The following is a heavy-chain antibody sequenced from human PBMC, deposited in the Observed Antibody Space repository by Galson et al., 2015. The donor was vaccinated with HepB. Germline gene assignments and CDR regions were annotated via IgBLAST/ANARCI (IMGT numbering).Heavy chain of an antibody. CDR3: ARVHNAVNYYFDY. CDR2: INPSGGST. Sequence: SVKVSCKASGYTFTSYYMHWVRQAPGQGLEWMGIINPSGGSTSYAQKFQGRVTMTRDTSTSTVYMELGSLRSEDTAVYYCARVHNAVNYYFDYWGQGTLVTVSS. CDR1: GYTFTSYY. V-gene: IGHV1-46*01. J-gene: IGHJ4*02. D-gene: IGHD1-1*01.